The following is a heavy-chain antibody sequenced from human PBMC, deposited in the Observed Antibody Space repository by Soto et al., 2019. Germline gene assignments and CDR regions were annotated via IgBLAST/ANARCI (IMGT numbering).Heavy chain of an antibody. CDR3: ARDWGGENHNSVY. D-gene: IGHD3-16*01. V-gene: IGHV3-21*01. Sequence: EVQLVESGGGLVRPGASLRLSCAASGFSFGDYVMEWVRQAPGKGLEWVSSISPTSAYIFYADSVKGRFTISRDNAKTSQYFQMNSLRAEDTAVYSWARDWGGENHNSVYWGQGILVTVSS. CDR1: GFSFGDYV. CDR2: ISPTSAYI. J-gene: IGHJ4*02.